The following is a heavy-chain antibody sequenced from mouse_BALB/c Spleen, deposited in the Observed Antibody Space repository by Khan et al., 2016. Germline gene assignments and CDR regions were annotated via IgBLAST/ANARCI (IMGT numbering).Heavy chain of an antibody. CDR3: ARYRYYYGSSRYFDV. CDR1: GYTFTNYG. CDR2: INTYSGES. D-gene: IGHD1-1*01. V-gene: IGHV9-3-1*01. Sequence: QVQLQQSGPELKKPGKTVKISCKASGYTFTNYGMNWVKQAPGKGLKWMGWINTYSGESTYAADFKGRFAFSLETSANTAYLQINNLKNEDTATYFCARYRYYYGSSRYFDVWGAGTTVTVSS. J-gene: IGHJ1*01.